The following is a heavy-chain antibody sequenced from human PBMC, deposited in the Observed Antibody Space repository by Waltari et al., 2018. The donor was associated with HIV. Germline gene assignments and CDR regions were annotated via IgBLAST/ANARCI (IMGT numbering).Heavy chain of an antibody. CDR3: ARGDCGGDCYSGHYFDY. J-gene: IGHJ4*02. D-gene: IGHD2-21*02. V-gene: IGHV4-39*01. CDR2: IYYSGTS. Sequence: QLQLQESGPGLVKPSETLSLTCSVSGGSIRSYTSYWGWIRQPPGKGLEWIGSIYYSGTSNYNPSLKSRLTISVDTSKNQFSLRLSSVTAADAAVYYCARGDCGGDCYSGHYFDYWGQGTLVTVSS. CDR1: GGSIRSYTSY.